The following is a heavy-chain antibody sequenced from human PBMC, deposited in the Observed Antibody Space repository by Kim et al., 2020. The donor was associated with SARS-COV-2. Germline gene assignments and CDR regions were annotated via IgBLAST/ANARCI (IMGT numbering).Heavy chain of an antibody. CDR2: VNNNNNP. CDR3: AKDHPSSGWPTFDS. Sequence: GGSLRLSCAASGFTFSRRAMSWVRQVPGKGLEWIASVNNNNNPYYADSVKGRFTVSRDITKDTLYLQMRSLRADDTALYYCAKDHPSSGWPTFDSWGQG. D-gene: IGHD6-19*01. V-gene: IGHV3-23*05. CDR1: GFTFSRRA. J-gene: IGHJ4*02.